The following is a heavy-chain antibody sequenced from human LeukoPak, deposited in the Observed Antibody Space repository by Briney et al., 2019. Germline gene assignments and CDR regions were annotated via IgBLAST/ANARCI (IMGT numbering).Heavy chain of an antibody. Sequence: GGSLRLSCAASGFTFSSCAMSWVRQAPGKGLEWVSAISGSGGSTYYADSVKGRFTISRDNAKNSLSLQMNSLRDEDTAVYYCARSVGGHFDYWGQGMLVTVSS. CDR2: ISGSGGST. CDR3: ARSVGGHFDY. D-gene: IGHD3-16*01. CDR1: GFTFSSCA. V-gene: IGHV3-23*01. J-gene: IGHJ4*02.